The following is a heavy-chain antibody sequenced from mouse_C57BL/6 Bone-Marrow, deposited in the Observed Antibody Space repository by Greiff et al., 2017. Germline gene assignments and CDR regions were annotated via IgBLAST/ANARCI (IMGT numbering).Heavy chain of an antibody. CDR2: MHPNGGSP. J-gene: IGHJ4*01. CDR3: ARSYDYDDYTMDY. Sequence: VQLQQSGAELVKPGASVKLSCKASGYTFTNYWMHWVKQRPGQGLEWLGMMHPNGGSPDYNEKFKSEATLRVDKSSRTAYMELSSLTSEDSAVYYCARSYDYDDYTMDYWGQGTSVTVSS. D-gene: IGHD2-4*01. CDR1: GYTFTNYW. V-gene: IGHV1-64*01.